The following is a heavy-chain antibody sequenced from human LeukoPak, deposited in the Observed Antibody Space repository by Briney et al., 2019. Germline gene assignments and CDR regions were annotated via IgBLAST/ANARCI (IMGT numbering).Heavy chain of an antibody. CDR1: GYTFTKYV. CDR2: INTKTGNP. D-gene: IGHD6-13*01. J-gene: IGHJ1*01. V-gene: IGHV7-4-1*02. CDR3: ARDRVEQQLVSEYFQH. Sequence: ASVKFSCKASGYTFTKYVMNWVRQAPGQGLEWMGWINTKTGNPTYAQGFTGRFVFSLDTSVSTAYLQISSLKAEDTAVYYCARDRVEQQLVSEYFQHWGQGTLVTVSS.